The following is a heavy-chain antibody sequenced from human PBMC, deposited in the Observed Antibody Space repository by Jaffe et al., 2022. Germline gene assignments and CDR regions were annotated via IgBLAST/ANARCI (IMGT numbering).Heavy chain of an antibody. CDR3: AHLLHYDILTGYYPEFDY. J-gene: IGHJ4*02. CDR2: IYWNDDK. Sequence: QITLKESGPTLVKPTQTLTLTCTFSGFSLSTSGVGVGWIRQPPGKALEWLALIYWNDDKRYSPSLKSRLTITKDTSKNQVVLTMTNMDPVDTATYYCAHLLHYDILTGYYPEFDYWGQGTLVTVSS. D-gene: IGHD3-9*01. CDR1: GFSLSTSGVG. V-gene: IGHV2-5*01.